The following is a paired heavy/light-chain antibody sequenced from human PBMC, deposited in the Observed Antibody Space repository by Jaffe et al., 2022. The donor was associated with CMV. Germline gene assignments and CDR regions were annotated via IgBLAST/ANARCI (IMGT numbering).Heavy chain of an antibody. CDR2: ISSGGGTT. CDR3: ARDGFYDSNDYYVDD. Sequence: EVQLVESGGDLVQPGGSLRLSCAASGFTFSNYEMNWVRQAPGKGLEWISYISSGGGTTYYADSVKGRFTISRDNAKNSLYLQMNSLRAEDTAVYYCARDGFYDSNDYYVDDWGQGTLVTVSS. V-gene: IGHV3-48*03. CDR1: GFTFSNYE. J-gene: IGHJ4*02. D-gene: IGHD3-22*01.
Light chain of an antibody. J-gene: IGKJ2*01. CDR3: QQSSTAPRYT. CDR1: QSISIY. V-gene: IGKV1-39*01. CDR2: AAS. Sequence: DIQMTQSPSSLSASVGDRVTITCRASQSISIYLNWFQQKPGKAPKLLIYAASNLQSGVPSRFSGSGSGTDFTLTISSLQPEDFATYYCQQSSTAPRYTFGQGTKLDIK.